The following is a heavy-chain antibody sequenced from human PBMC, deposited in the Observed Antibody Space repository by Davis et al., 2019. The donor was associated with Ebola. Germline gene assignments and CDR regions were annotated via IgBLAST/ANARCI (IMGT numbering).Heavy chain of an antibody. CDR3: ARDPKTTVTTRHWFDP. J-gene: IGHJ5*02. D-gene: IGHD4-17*01. V-gene: IGHV1-18*01. Sequence: AASVTVSCKASGYTFTSYGISWVRQAPGQGFEWMGWISAYNGNTNYAQKLQGRVTMTTDTSTSTAYMELRSLRSDDTAVYYCARDPKTTVTTRHWFDPWGQGTLVTVSS. CDR2: ISAYNGNT. CDR1: GYTFTSYG.